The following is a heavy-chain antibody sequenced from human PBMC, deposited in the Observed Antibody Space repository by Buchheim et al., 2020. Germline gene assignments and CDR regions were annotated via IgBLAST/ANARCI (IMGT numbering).Heavy chain of an antibody. CDR3: AKLGGYLIQIWFDS. Sequence: EVQLLESGGGLVQPGGSLRLSCAASGFSFNIYAISWVRQAPGKGLEWVSGISGSGGTTYYAESVKGRFTISRDNSKNTLYLEMNSLRAGDTAVYYCAKLGGYLIQIWFDSWGQGTL. V-gene: IGHV3-23*01. CDR2: ISGSGGTT. CDR1: GFSFNIYA. J-gene: IGHJ5*01. D-gene: IGHD5-18*01.